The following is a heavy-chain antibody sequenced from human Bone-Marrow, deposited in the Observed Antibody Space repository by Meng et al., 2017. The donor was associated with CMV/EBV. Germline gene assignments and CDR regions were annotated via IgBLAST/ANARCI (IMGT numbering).Heavy chain of an antibody. V-gene: IGHV1-2*02. CDR3: ARVQSLIVPAARY. CDR2: INPNSGGT. Sequence: ASVKVSCKSSGYTFTGYYMHWVQQAPGQGLEWMGWINPNSGGTNYAQKFQGRVTMTRDTSISTAYMELSRLRSDDTAVYYCARVQSLIVPAARYWGQGTLVTVSS. D-gene: IGHD2-2*01. J-gene: IGHJ4*02. CDR1: GYTFTGYY.